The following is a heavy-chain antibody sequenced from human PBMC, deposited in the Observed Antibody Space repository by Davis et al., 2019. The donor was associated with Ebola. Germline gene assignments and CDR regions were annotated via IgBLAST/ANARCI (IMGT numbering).Heavy chain of an antibody. Sequence: PAGSLRLSCAASGFTFSSYSMNWVRQAPGKGLEWVSSISSSSSYIYYADSVKGRFTISRDNAKNSLYLQMNSLRAEDTAVYYCPSSRSGTSPLGGYYYYMDVWGKGTTVTVSS. V-gene: IGHV3-21*01. CDR3: PSSRSGTSPLGGYYYYMDV. J-gene: IGHJ6*03. CDR1: GFTFSSYS. CDR2: ISSSSSYI. D-gene: IGHD1-26*01.